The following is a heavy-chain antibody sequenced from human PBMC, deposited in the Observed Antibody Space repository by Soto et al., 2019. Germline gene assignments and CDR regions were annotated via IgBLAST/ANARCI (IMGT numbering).Heavy chain of an antibody. D-gene: IGHD3-22*01. CDR1: GGSISSSSYY. V-gene: IGHV4-39*02. Sequence: SETLSLTCTVSGGSISSSSYYWGWIRQPPGKGLEWIGSIYYSGSTYYNPSLKSRVTISVDTSKNQFSLKLSSVTAAGTAVYYRARDTNYYDSSGYYYYYYYGMDVWGQGTTVTVSS. CDR2: IYYSGST. CDR3: ARDTNYYDSSGYYYYYYYGMDV. J-gene: IGHJ6*02.